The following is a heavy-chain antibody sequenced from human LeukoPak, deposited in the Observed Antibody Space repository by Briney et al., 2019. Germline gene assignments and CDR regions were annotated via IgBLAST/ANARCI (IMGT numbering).Heavy chain of an antibody. V-gene: IGHV3-23*01. CDR1: GFXFSSYA. D-gene: IGHD3-16*02. CDR3: AKTVSGSYSYQGGDY. Sequence: PGGSLTLSCAASGFXFSSYAISWVRQAPGKGLKWVSAISGSGENTNYADSVKGRFTMSRDNSRNMLYLQMNSLRDEDTAKYYCAKTVSGSYSYQGGDYWGQGTLVTVSS. J-gene: IGHJ4*02. CDR2: ISGSGENT.